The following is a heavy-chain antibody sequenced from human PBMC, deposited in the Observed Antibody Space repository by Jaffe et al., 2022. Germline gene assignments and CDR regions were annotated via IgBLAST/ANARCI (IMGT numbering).Heavy chain of an antibody. D-gene: IGHD3-3*01. J-gene: IGHJ4*02. V-gene: IGHV3-21*01. Sequence: EVQLVESGGGLVKPGGSLRLSCAASGFTFSTYSMNWVRQAPGKGLEWVSSISGSSKYIYYADSVKGRFTISRDNAKNSLYLQMNSLRAEDTAVYYCARGRDDFWSGYYTGTYYFDYWGQGTLVTVSS. CDR2: ISGSSKYI. CDR1: GFTFSTYS. CDR3: ARGRDDFWSGYYTGTYYFDY.